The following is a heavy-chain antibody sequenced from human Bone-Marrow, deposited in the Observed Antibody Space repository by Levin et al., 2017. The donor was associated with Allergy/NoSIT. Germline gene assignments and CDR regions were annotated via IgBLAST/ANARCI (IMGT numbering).Heavy chain of an antibody. CDR3: VRDQPYTIPVFGVADVFDN. Sequence: ASVKVSCKASGYTFTAYGMSWVRQAPGQGLEWLGWISAYNGDTKYAQKFHDRVTMTTDISMSTAYMELRSLRSDDTAIYHCVRDQPYTIPVFGVADVFDNWGQGTLVTVSS. V-gene: IGHV1-18*01. J-gene: IGHJ4*02. D-gene: IGHD3-3*01. CDR1: GYTFTAYG. CDR2: ISAYNGDT.